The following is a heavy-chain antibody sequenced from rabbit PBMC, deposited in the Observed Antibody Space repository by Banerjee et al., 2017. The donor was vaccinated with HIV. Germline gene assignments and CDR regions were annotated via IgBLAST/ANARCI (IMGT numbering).Heavy chain of an antibody. CDR2: ITYGGSA. D-gene: IGHD4-1*01. CDR3: ARDLAGVIGWNFNL. CDR1: GFDFSSYG. J-gene: IGHJ4*01. Sequence: QEQLVESGGGLVQPGGSLKLSCKASGFDFSSYGVSWVRQAPGKGLEWIGYITYGGSAYYASWVKGRFTISRDNAQNTVSLQMTSLTAADTATYFCARDLAGVIGWNFNLWGQGTLVTVS. V-gene: IGHV1S47*01.